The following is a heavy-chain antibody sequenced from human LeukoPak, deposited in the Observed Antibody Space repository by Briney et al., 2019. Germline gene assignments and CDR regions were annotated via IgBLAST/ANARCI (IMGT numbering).Heavy chain of an antibody. D-gene: IGHD5-12*01. CDR2: IYYSGST. V-gene: IGHV4-59*01. CDR1: GGSFSSYY. Sequence: PSETLSLTCTVSGGSFSSYYWSWIRQPPGKGLEWIGYIYYSGSTNYNPSLKSRVTISLDTSKNQFSLKLSSVTAGDTAVYYCVRAVGPVGGYDSPWGQGTLVTVSS. J-gene: IGHJ5*02. CDR3: VRAVGPVGGYDSP.